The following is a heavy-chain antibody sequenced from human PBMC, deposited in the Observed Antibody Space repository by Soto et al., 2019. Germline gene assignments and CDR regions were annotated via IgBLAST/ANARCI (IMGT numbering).Heavy chain of an antibody. J-gene: IGHJ4*02. D-gene: IGHD6-13*01. V-gene: IGHV1-24*01. CDR1: GYTLTELS. CDR3: DTLIGLAAADDY. CDR2: FDPEDGET. Sequence: ASVKVSCKVSGYTLTELSMHWVRQAPGKGLEWMGGFDPEDGETIYAQKFQGRVTMTEDTSTDTAYMELSSLRSEDTAVYYCDTLIGLAAADDYWGQGTLGTVSS.